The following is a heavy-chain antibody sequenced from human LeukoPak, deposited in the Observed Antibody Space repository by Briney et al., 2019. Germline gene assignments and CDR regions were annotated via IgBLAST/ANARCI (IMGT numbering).Heavy chain of an antibody. D-gene: IGHD4/OR15-4a*01. Sequence: GGSLRLSCAASGFTFSSYSMTWVRQPPGKGLEWVSSITGSGGTTYYADSVRGRFTISRDNSKNTLYLQMNSLRAEDTAVYYCAKGVTMATYGMDVWGQGTTVTVS. V-gene: IGHV3-23*01. J-gene: IGHJ6*02. CDR2: ITGSGGTT. CDR1: GFTFSSYS. CDR3: AKGVTMATYGMDV.